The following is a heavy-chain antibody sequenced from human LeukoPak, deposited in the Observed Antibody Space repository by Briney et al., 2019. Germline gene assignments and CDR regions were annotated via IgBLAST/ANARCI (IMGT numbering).Heavy chain of an antibody. CDR1: GFTFGSYV. J-gene: IGHJ3*02. Sequence: PGRSLRLSCAASGFTFGSYVMHWVRQATGKGLEWVSGIGTAGDIYYPGSVKGRFTISRENAKNSLYLQMNSLRAGDTAVYYCARDPLRWSGYFFGAFDIWGQGTMVTVSS. CDR3: ARDPLRWSGYFFGAFDI. D-gene: IGHD3-3*01. V-gene: IGHV3-13*01. CDR2: IGTAGDI.